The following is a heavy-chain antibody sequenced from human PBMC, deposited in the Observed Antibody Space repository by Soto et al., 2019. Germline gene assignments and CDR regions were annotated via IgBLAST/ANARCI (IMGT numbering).Heavy chain of an antibody. J-gene: IGHJ6*03. CDR1: GFTFDDYA. Sequence: EVQLVESGGGLVQPGRSLRLSCAASGFTFDDYAMHWVRQAPGKGLEWVSGISWNSGSIGYADSVKGRFTISRDNAKNSLYLQMNSLRAEDTALYYCPKDQQDYYYYMDVWGKGTTVTVSS. V-gene: IGHV3-9*01. CDR2: ISWNSGSI. CDR3: PKDQQDYYYYMDV.